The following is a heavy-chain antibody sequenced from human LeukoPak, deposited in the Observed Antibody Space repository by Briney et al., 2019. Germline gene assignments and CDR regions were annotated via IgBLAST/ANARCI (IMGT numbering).Heavy chain of an antibody. CDR2: ISYDGSHK. J-gene: IGHJ4*02. CDR1: GFTFSDYA. V-gene: IGHV3-30*01. D-gene: IGHD5-18*01. CDR3: AREREPDSYDYVVDY. Sequence: GRSLRLSCAASGFTFSDYAMLWVRQAPGKGLEGVAVISYDGSHKYYADSVKGRFTISRDDSKNTLYLQMKSLRAEDTSMYFCAREREPDSYDYVVDYWGQGTLVTVSA.